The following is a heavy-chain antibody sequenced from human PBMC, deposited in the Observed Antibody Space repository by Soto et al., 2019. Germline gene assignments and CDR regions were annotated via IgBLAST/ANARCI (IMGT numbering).Heavy chain of an antibody. V-gene: IGHV4-34*01. Sequence: SETLSLTCAVYGGSFSGYYWSWIRQPPGKGLEWIGEINHSGSTNYNPSLKSRVTISVDTSKNQFSLKLSSVTAADTAVYYCARGPPLGDWGQGTLVTVSS. D-gene: IGHD3-10*01. J-gene: IGHJ4*02. CDR3: ARGPPLGD. CDR2: INHSGST. CDR1: GGSFSGYY.